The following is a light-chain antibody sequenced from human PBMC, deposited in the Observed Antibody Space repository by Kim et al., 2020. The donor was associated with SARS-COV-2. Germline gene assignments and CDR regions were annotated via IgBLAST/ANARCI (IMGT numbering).Light chain of an antibody. CDR3: QQRNNWPPAVT. CDR2: DAA. CDR1: QSIGIS. J-gene: IGKJ4*01. Sequence: PGEGAIPSCRASQSIGISLGWYQHKPGQAPRLLIYDAAISAAGIPDRFSGGGSGTDFTLTTGNLAPEDFAVYYCQQRNNWPPAVTFGGGTKVDIK. V-gene: IGKV3-11*01.